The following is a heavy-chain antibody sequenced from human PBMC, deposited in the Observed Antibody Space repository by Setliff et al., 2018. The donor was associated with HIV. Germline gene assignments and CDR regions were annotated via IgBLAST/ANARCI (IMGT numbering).Heavy chain of an antibody. CDR3: ARAIFGIVYYYMDV. J-gene: IGHJ6*03. CDR2: INHSGST. V-gene: IGHV4-34*01. CDR1: GASVSRYY. Sequence: SETLSLTCTVSGASVSRYYWSWIRQSPGKGLEWIGEINHSGSTNYNPSLKSRVTISVDTSKNQFSLKLSSVTAADTAVYYCARAIFGIVYYYMDVWGKGTTVTVSS. D-gene: IGHD3-3*01.